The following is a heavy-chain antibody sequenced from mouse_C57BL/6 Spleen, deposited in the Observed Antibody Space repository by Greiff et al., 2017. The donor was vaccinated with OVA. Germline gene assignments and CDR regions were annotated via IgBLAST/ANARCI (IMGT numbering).Heavy chain of an antibody. CDR2: IDPENGDT. Sequence: VQLQQSGAELVRPGASVKLSCTASGFNIKDDYMHWVKQRPEQGLEWIGWIDPENGDTEYASKFQGKATITADTPSNTAYLQLSSLTSEDTAVYYCTTVGLLRWFAYWGQGTLVTVSA. V-gene: IGHV14-4*01. CDR1: GFNIKDDY. CDR3: TTVGLLRWFAY. D-gene: IGHD1-1*01. J-gene: IGHJ3*01.